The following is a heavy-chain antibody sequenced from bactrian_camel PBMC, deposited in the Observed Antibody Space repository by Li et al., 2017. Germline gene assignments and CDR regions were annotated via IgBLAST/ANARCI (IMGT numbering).Heavy chain of an antibody. Sequence: VQLVESGGGSVPAGGSLRLSCTASGYSYSGCMGWFRRAPGKERKGVARIDNLGSSTITDSVKGRFTISKDNAKNTLYLQMNSLKPEDTATYYCAAFDRAALTGQACVGLPTYATYWGQGTQVTVS. D-gene: IGHD1*01. CDR2: IDNLGSST. CDR1: GYSYSGC. CDR3: AAFDRAALTGQACVGLPTYATY. J-gene: IGHJ4*01. V-gene: IGHV3S42*01.